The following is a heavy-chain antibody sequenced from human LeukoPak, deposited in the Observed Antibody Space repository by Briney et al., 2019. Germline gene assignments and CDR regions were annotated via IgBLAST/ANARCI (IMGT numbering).Heavy chain of an antibody. CDR2: VTGDGSST. CDR3: AKDRDTTGYEH. Sequence: GGSPRLSCAASGFTFEDYAMHWVRQAPGKGLEWVSFVTGDGSSTYYADSVKGRFTISRDNSKNSLYLQMNSLKIEDTALYYSAKDRDTTGYEHWGQGTLVTVSS. CDR1: GFTFEDYA. D-gene: IGHD3-22*01. J-gene: IGHJ1*01. V-gene: IGHV3-43*02.